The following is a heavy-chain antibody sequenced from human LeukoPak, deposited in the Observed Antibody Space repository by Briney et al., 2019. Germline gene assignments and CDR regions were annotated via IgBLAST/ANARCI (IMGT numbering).Heavy chain of an antibody. D-gene: IGHD2/OR15-2a*01. J-gene: IGHJ4*02. Sequence: GGSLRLSCAASGFTFSSYWMSWVRQAPGKGLEWVSVIYSGGSTYYADSVKGRFTISRDNSKNTLYLQMNSLRAEDTAVYYCARAAFNGYYFDYWGQGTLVTVSS. CDR3: ARAAFNGYYFDY. V-gene: IGHV3-53*01. CDR2: IYSGGST. CDR1: GFTFSSYW.